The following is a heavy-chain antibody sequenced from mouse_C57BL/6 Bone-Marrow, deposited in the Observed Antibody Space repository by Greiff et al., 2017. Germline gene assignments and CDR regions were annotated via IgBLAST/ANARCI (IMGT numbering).Heavy chain of an antibody. CDR1: GYTFTSYW. CDR3: ARCIYYSNYWGYFDV. D-gene: IGHD2-5*01. J-gene: IGHJ1*03. CDR2: IDPSDSYT. Sequence: QVQLQQPGAELVKPGASVKLSCTASGYTFTSYWMQWVKQRPGQGLEWIGEIDPSDSYTNYTQKFKGKATLTVDTSSSTAYMQLSSLTSEDSAVYYCARCIYYSNYWGYFDVWGTGTTVTVSS. V-gene: IGHV1-50*01.